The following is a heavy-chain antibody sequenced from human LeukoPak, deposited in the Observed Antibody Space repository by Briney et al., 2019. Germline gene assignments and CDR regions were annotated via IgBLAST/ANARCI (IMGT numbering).Heavy chain of an antibody. Sequence: PGGSLRLSCAASGFTFSSYGMHWVRQAPGKGLEWVAVISYDGSNKYYADSVKGRFTISRDNSKNTLYLQMNSLRAEDTAVYYCAKVSGSGWHTVDYWGQGTLVTVSS. CDR1: GFTFSSYG. V-gene: IGHV3-30*18. J-gene: IGHJ4*02. CDR3: AKVSGSGWHTVDY. D-gene: IGHD6-19*01. CDR2: ISYDGSNK.